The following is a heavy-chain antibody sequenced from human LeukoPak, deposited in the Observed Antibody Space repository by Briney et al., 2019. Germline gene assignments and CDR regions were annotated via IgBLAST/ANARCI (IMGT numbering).Heavy chain of an antibody. V-gene: IGHV3-23*01. CDR1: GFNFNGYA. J-gene: IGHJ4*02. Sequence: PAGSLRLSCAASGFNFNGYAMSCVRQTPPKGLEWVATLSGTGSTTYYADSVKSRFTISRDVSKNKLYLQMNSLRAEDTAIYYCAKDLVGVTSFWGQGTLVTVSS. D-gene: IGHD1-26*01. CDR3: AKDLVGVTSF. CDR2: LSGTGSTT.